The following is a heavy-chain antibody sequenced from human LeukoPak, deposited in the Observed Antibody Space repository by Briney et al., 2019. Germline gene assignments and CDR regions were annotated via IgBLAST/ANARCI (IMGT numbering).Heavy chain of an antibody. CDR1: GGTFSSYA. CDR2: IIPIFGTA. CDR3: ARGVAAAGTE. D-gene: IGHD6-13*01. J-gene: IGHJ4*02. Sequence: SVKVSCKASGGTFSSYAISWVRQAPGQGLEWMGGIIPIFGTANYAQKFQGRVTITTDESTSTAYMELSNLRSEDTAVYYCARGVAAAGTEWGQGTLVTVSS. V-gene: IGHV1-69*05.